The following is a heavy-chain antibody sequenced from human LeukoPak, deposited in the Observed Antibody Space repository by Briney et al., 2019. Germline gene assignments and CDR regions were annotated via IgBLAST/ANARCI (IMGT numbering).Heavy chain of an antibody. CDR3: AKDNRRHYTSGPNPDSLH. Sequence: GGSLRLSCAGSGFIFNNYAMHWVRQPPGRGLEWVSGISWNSGSIGYADSVKGRFTISRDNAKNSLYLQMNSLRVEDTAFYYCAKDNRRHYTSGPNPDSLHWGQGALVTVSS. D-gene: IGHD6-19*01. V-gene: IGHV3-9*01. CDR2: ISWNSGSI. CDR1: GFIFNNYA. J-gene: IGHJ4*02.